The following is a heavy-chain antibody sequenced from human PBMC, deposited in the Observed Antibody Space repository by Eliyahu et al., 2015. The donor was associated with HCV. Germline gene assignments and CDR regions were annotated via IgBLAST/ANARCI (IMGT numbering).Heavy chain of an antibody. CDR3: SRHIMDSDIWHYYFDY. CDR2: IYYSGST. CDR1: GGSISSRSSY. J-gene: IGHJ4*02. Sequence: QLQLQESGPGLVKPSETLSLTCTVTGGSISSRSSYWGWIRQSPGKGLEWIGTIYYSGSTYYNPSLESRVTMSVDTAKTQFSLTLTSVTAADTAVYYCSRHIMDSDIWHYYFDYWGQGTLVTVSS. V-gene: IGHV4-39*01. D-gene: IGHD3-16*01.